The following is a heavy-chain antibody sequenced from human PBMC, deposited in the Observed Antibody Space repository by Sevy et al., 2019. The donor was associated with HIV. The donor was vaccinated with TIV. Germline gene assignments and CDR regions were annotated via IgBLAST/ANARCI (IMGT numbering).Heavy chain of an antibody. V-gene: IGHV5-51*01. CDR3: ASGLYYYGSGSPYRDY. CDR1: GYSFTSYW. Sequence: GESLKISCKGSGYSFTSYWIGWVRQMPGKCLEWMGIIYPGDSDTRYSPSFQGQVTISADKSISTAYLQWSSLKASDTAMYYCASGLYYYGSGSPYRDYWGQGTLVTVSS. J-gene: IGHJ4*02. CDR2: IYPGDSDT. D-gene: IGHD3-10*01.